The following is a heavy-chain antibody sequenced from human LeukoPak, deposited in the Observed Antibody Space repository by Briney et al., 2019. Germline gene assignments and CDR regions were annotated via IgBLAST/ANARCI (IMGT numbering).Heavy chain of an antibody. Sequence: GGSLRLSCTASGFSFSGHWMHWARQLPGKGLVWVSRISPTGSTTSYADSVKGRFTVSRDNAKNTLYLQVNNLGAEDTAVYYCARGPNSNWSGLDFWGQGTLLTVSS. CDR2: ISPTGSTT. CDR3: ARGPNSNWSGLDF. D-gene: IGHD6-6*01. CDR1: GFSFSGHW. J-gene: IGHJ4*02. V-gene: IGHV3-74*01.